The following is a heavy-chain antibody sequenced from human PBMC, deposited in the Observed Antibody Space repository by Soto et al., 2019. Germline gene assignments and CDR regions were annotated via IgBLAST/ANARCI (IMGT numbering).Heavy chain of an antibody. Sequence: GGSLRLSCAACGFTFGSYSMHWVLQAPGKGLEWVSSISSSGDTYYADSLKGRLTISRDYAKNSLSLQMNSLRAEDTAVYYCARDETAWPLAYGLDVLGQVRTVTVSS. J-gene: IGHJ6*02. V-gene: IGHV3-21*01. CDR1: GFTFGSYS. D-gene: IGHD2-21*02. CDR2: ISSSGDT. CDR3: ARDETAWPLAYGLDV.